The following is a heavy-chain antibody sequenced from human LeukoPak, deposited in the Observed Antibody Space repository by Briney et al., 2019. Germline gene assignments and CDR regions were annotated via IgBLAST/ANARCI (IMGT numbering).Heavy chain of an antibody. Sequence: SETLSLTCAVSGYSISSGYYWSWIRQPPGKGLEWIGYIYYSGSTNYNPSLKSRVTISVDTSKNQFSLKLSSVTAADTAVYYCASRVDSGGYSYYYYYMDVWGRGTTVTVSS. CDR1: GYSISSGYY. J-gene: IGHJ6*03. D-gene: IGHD3-22*01. CDR3: ASRVDSGGYSYYYYYMDV. CDR2: IYYSGST. V-gene: IGHV4-61*01.